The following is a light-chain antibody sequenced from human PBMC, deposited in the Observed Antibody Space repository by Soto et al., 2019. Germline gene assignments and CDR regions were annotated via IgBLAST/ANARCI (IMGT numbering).Light chain of an antibody. Sequence: EIVLTQSPGTLSLSPGERATLSCRASQSVSSSYLAWYQQKPGQAPRLLIYGGSSRATGIPDRFSGSVSGTGFTLTISRLEPEDFAVYYCQQYGSSPPWTFGQRTKVEIK. CDR2: GGS. CDR1: QSVSSSY. V-gene: IGKV3-20*01. J-gene: IGKJ1*01. CDR3: QQYGSSPPWT.